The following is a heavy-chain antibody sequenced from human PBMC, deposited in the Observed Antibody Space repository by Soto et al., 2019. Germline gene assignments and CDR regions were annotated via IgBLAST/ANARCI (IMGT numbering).Heavy chain of an antibody. V-gene: IGHV4-59*01. CDR1: GCSISRYY. CDR2: IYYSGST. CDR3: ARGPWQQLVDYCYYGMDV. Sequence: PSETLSLTCTVSGCSISRYYWSWIRQPPGKGLEWIGYIYYSGSTNYNPSLKSRVTISVDTSKNQFSLKLSSVTAADTAVYYCARGPWQQLVDYCYYGMDVWGQGTTVTVSS. J-gene: IGHJ6*02. D-gene: IGHD6-13*01.